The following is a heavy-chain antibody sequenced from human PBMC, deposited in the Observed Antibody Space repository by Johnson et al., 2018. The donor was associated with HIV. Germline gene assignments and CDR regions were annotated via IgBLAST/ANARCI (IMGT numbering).Heavy chain of an antibody. CDR2: ISGSGNST. D-gene: IGHD6-13*01. CDR3: ARDSSSLRPSGAFDI. V-gene: IGHV3-23*04. J-gene: IGHJ3*02. Sequence: VQLVESGGRVVRPGGSLRLSCVASGFTFDDYGMSWVRQAPGKGLEWVSAISGSGNSTYYADSVKGRFTISRDNSKNTLYLQMNSLRAEDTAVYYCARDSSSLRPSGAFDIWGQGTMVTVSS. CDR1: GFTFDDYG.